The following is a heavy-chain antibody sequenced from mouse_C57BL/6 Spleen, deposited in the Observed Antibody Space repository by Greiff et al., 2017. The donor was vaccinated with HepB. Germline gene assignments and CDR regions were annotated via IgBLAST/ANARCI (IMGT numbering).Heavy chain of an antibody. D-gene: IGHD2-4*01. Sequence: EVKLMESGGGLVQPGGSMKLSCVASGFTFSNYWMNWVRQSPEKGLEWVAQIRLKSDNYATHYAESVKGRFTISRDDSKSSVYLQMNNLRAEDTGIYYCTVYYDYDAWFAYWGQGTLVTVSA. CDR2: IRLKSDNYAT. V-gene: IGHV6-3*01. CDR3: TVYYDYDAWFAY. J-gene: IGHJ3*01. CDR1: GFTFSNYW.